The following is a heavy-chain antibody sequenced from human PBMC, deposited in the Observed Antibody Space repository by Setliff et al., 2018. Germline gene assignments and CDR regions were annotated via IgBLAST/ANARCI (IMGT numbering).Heavy chain of an antibody. CDR1: GGSISSSSYY. D-gene: IGHD3-10*01. Sequence: SETLSLTCTVSGGSISSSSYYWGWIRQPPGKGLGWIGSIYYSGSTYYNPSLKSRVTISVDTSKNQFSLKLSSVTAADTAVYYCAREDGSGFFVGVAWFDPWGQGTLVTVSS. J-gene: IGHJ5*02. CDR2: IYYSGST. CDR3: AREDGSGFFVGVAWFDP. V-gene: IGHV4-39*07.